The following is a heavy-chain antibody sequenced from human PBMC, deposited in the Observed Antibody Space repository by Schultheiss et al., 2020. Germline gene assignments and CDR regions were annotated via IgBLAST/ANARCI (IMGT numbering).Heavy chain of an antibody. CDR3: ARSYVWGSYRYADAFDI. D-gene: IGHD3-16*02. V-gene: IGHV4-59*06. CDR1: GGSISSHY. CDR2: IYYSGST. J-gene: IGHJ3*02. Sequence: SETLSLTCTVSGGSISSHYWSWIRQHPGKGLEWIGYIYYSGSTYYNPSLKSRVTISVDTSKNQFSLKLSSVTAADTAVYYCARSYVWGSYRYADAFDIWGQGTMVTV.